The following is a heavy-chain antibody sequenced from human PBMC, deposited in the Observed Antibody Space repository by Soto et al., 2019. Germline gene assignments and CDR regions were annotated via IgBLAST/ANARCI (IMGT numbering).Heavy chain of an antibody. CDR2: IYYSGST. D-gene: IGHD1-26*01. CDR1: GGSISSGGYY. CDR3: ARALRSSPDYPGWFDP. J-gene: IGHJ5*02. Sequence: QVQLQESGPGLVKPSQTLSLTCTVSGGSISSGGYYWSWIRQHPGKGLEWIGYIYYSGSTYYTPSLKSRVTISVDTSKNQFSLKLSSVTAADTAVYYCARALRSSPDYPGWFDPWGQGTLVTVSS. V-gene: IGHV4-31*03.